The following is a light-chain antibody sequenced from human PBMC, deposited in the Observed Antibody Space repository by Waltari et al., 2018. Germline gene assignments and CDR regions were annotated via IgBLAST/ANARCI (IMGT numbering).Light chain of an antibody. V-gene: IGLV3-10*01. J-gene: IGLJ3*02. CDR1: ALPKKY. Sequence: SYELTQPPSESVSPGQTARTTRSGDALPKKYAYWYQQKSGQAPMLVIYEDTKRPSGIPERFSGSNSWAMATLTISGAQVEDEADYFCYSPDISDSLWVFGGGTKLSVL. CDR3: YSPDISDSLWV. CDR2: EDT.